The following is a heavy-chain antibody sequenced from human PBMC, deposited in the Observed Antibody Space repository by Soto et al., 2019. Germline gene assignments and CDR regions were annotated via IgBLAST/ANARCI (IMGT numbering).Heavy chain of an antibody. J-gene: IGHJ5*02. CDR3: ARAYYYEVAGWFDP. V-gene: IGHV4-30-4*01. D-gene: IGHD3-22*01. CDR1: GGSISSGDYY. Sequence: SETLSLTCTVSGGSISSGDYYWSWIRQPPGKGLEWIGYIYYSGSTYYNPSLKSRVTISVDTSKNQFSLKLSSVTAADTAVYSCARAYYYEVAGWFDPWGPGTLVTVSS. CDR2: IYYSGST.